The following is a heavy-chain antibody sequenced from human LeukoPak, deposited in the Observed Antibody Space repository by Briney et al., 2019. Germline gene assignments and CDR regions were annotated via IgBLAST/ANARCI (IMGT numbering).Heavy chain of an antibody. CDR2: INHSGST. CDR1: GGSFSGYY. Sequence: SETLSLTCAVYGGSFSGYYWSWIRQPPGKGLEWIGEINHSGSTNYNPSLKSRVTISVDTSKNQFSLKLSSVTAADTAVYYCARPALYYYGSGSYFSSAFDIWGQGTMVTVSS. D-gene: IGHD3-10*01. V-gene: IGHV4-34*01. J-gene: IGHJ3*02. CDR3: ARPALYYYGSGSYFSSAFDI.